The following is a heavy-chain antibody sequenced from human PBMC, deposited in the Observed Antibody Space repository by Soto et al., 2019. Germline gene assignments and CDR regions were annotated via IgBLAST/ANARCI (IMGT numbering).Heavy chain of an antibody. V-gene: IGHV5-51*01. Sequence: GESLKISCKGSGYSFTSYWIGWVRQMPGKGLEWMGIIYPGDSDTRYSPSFQGQVTISADKSISTAYLQWSSLKASDTAMYYCARHLGAKTLQSSWFDPWGQGTLVTVSS. J-gene: IGHJ5*02. CDR1: GYSFTSYW. CDR3: ARHLGAKTLQSSWFDP. D-gene: IGHD1-26*01. CDR2: IYPGDSDT.